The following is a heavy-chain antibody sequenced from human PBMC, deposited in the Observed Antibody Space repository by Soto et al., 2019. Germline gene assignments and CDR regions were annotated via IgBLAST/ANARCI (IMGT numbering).Heavy chain of an antibody. D-gene: IGHD3-16*01. CDR1: GFTFSSYS. Sequence: PGGSLRLSCAASGFTFSSYSMNWVRQAPGKGLEWVSCISTNSSTKYYADSVKGRFTISRDISKKTLYLQMNSLRGDDTAQYYYAKDPSNRCDGFGSLFDYWGQGTLVTVSS. CDR3: AKDPSNRCDGFGSLFDY. J-gene: IGHJ4*02. CDR2: ISTNSSTK. V-gene: IGHV3-48*01.